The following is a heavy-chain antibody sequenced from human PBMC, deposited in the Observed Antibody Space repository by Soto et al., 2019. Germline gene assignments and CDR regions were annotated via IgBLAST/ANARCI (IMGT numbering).Heavy chain of an antibody. Sequence: EVQLVESGGGFVQPGGSLRLSCAASGFSLRGYSMIWVRQAPGKGLEWVSYISGSGTTIYYADSVKGRFTISRDNAKNSVYLQMNSLGDEVTAVYYCARGAGYGDYGGYWGQGTLVTVSS. D-gene: IGHD4-17*01. V-gene: IGHV3-48*02. CDR3: ARGAGYGDYGGY. CDR2: ISGSGTTI. CDR1: GFSLRGYS. J-gene: IGHJ4*02.